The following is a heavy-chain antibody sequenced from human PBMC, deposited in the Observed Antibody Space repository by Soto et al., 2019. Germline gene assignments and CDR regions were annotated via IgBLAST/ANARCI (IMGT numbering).Heavy chain of an antibody. CDR1: GGTFSSYA. Sequence: ASVKVSCKASGGTFSSYAISWVRQAPGQGLEWMGGIIPIFGTANYAQKFQGRVTITADESTSTAYMELSSLRSEDTAVYYCATVARAYIVVVPAATIDYWGQGTLVTVSS. CDR3: ATVARAYIVVVPAATIDY. J-gene: IGHJ4*02. D-gene: IGHD2-2*01. CDR2: IIPIFGTA. V-gene: IGHV1-69*13.